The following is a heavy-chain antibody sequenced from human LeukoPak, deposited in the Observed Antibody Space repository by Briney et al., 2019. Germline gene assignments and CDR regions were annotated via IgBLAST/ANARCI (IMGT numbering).Heavy chain of an antibody. V-gene: IGHV4-59*01. CDR3: ARGQLGSGMDDP. Sequence: SETLSLTCTVSGGSISSYYWSWIQQPPGKGLEWIGYIYYSGSTNYNPPLKSRATILLDTSKNQFSLRLTSVTPADTAVYYCARGQLGSGMDDPWGQGTLVTVSS. CDR1: GGSISSYY. D-gene: IGHD3-10*01. J-gene: IGHJ5*02. CDR2: IYYSGST.